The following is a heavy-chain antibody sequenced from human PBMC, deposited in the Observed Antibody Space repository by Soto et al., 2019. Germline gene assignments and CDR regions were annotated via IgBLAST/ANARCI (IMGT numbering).Heavy chain of an antibody. Sequence: PGGSLRLSCAASGFTFSSYGMHWVRQAPGKGLEWVAVIWYDGSNKYYADSVKGRFTISRDNSKNTLYLEMNSLRAEDTAVYYCARAYRYDMLTELYDYWGQGTLVTVSS. CDR1: GFTFSSYG. J-gene: IGHJ4*02. V-gene: IGHV3-33*01. D-gene: IGHD3-9*01. CDR3: ARAYRYDMLTELYDY. CDR2: IWYDGSNK.